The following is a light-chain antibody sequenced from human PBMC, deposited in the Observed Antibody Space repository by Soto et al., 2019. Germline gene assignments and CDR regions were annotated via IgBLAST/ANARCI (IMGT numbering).Light chain of an antibody. CDR1: QSISSW. CDR2: DAS. CDR3: QQYDNLPIT. V-gene: IGKV1-5*01. J-gene: IGKJ5*01. Sequence: DIQMTQSPSTLSASVGDRVIITCRASQSISSWLAWYQQKPGKAPKLLIYDASRLESGVPSRFSGSGSETEFTLTISSLQPDDFATYYCQQYDNLPITFGQGTRLEIK.